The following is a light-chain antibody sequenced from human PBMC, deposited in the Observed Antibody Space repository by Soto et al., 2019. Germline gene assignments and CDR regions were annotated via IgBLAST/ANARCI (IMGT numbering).Light chain of an antibody. CDR1: QSVSSSS. Sequence: EIVLTQSPGTLSLSPGERATLSCRASQSVSSSSLAWYQHKRGQAPRLLIHGASSRATGIPDRFSGSGSGTDFTLTISRLEPEDFAVYFCQQYNIWPQTFGQGTKVDIK. J-gene: IGKJ1*01. CDR3: QQYNIWPQT. CDR2: GAS. V-gene: IGKV3-20*01.